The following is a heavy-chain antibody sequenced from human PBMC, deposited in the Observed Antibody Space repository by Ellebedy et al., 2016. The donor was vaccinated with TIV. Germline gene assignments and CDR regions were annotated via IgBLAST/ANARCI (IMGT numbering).Heavy chain of an antibody. CDR3: ARSCSSEGYYDSSGYHRFYYFDY. J-gene: IGHJ4*02. CDR2: FDPEDGET. V-gene: IGHV1-24*01. D-gene: IGHD3-22*01. Sequence: ASVKVSCKVSGYTLTELSMHWVRQAPGKGLEWMGGFDPEDGETIYAQKFQGRVTITADESTSTAYMELSSLRSEDTAVYYCARSCSSEGYYDSSGYHRFYYFDYWGQGTLVTVSS. CDR1: GYTLTELS.